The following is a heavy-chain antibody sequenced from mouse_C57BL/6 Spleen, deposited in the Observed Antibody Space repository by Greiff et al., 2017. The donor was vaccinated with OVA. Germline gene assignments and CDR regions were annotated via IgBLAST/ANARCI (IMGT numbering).Heavy chain of an antibody. Sequence: EVHLVESGGGLVKPGGSLKLSCAASGFTFSDYGMHWVRQAPEKGLEWVAYISSGSSTIYYADTVKGRFTISRDNAKNTLFLQMTSLRSEDTAMYYCARFTSYYDYDEAWFAYWGQGTLVTVSA. CDR1: GFTFSDYG. D-gene: IGHD2-4*01. V-gene: IGHV5-17*01. J-gene: IGHJ3*01. CDR2: ISSGSSTI. CDR3: ARFTSYYDYDEAWFAY.